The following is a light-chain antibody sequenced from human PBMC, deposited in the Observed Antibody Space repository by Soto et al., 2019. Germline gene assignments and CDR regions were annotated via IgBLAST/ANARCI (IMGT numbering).Light chain of an antibody. CDR2: KAS. J-gene: IGKJ4*01. Sequence: DIQMTQSPSTLSASVGDRVTITCRASESISSWLAWYQQKPGKAPKLLIYKASSLESGVPSRFSGSGSGTEFSLTISSLQPDDFATYYCQQYNSYSLTFGGGTKVEIK. V-gene: IGKV1-5*03. CDR1: ESISSW. CDR3: QQYNSYSLT.